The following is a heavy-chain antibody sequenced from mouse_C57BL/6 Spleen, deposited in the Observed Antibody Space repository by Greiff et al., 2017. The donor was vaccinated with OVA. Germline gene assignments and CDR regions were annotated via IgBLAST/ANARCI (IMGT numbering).Heavy chain of an antibody. D-gene: IGHD4-1*01. CDR2: IDPSDSYT. J-gene: IGHJ4*01. Sequence: QVQLQQPGAELVMPGASVKLSCKASGYTFTSYWMHWVKQRPGQGLEWIGEIDPSDSYTNYNQKFKGKSTLTVDKSSSTAYMQLSSLTSEDSAVYYCERLGAMDYWGQGTSVTVSS. CDR3: ERLGAMDY. CDR1: GYTFTSYW. V-gene: IGHV1-69*01.